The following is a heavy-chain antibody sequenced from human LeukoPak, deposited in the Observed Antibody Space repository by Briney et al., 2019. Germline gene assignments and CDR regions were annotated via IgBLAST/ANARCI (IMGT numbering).Heavy chain of an antibody. CDR2: ISSSGSTI. D-gene: IGHD2-2*01. J-gene: IGHJ4*02. Sequence: GGSLRLSCAASGFTFSSYEMNWVRQAPGKGLEWASYISSSGSTIYYADSVKGRFTISRDNAKNSLYLQMNSLRAEDTAVYYCASLCSSTSCYEYWGQGTLVTVSS. V-gene: IGHV3-48*03. CDR3: ASLCSSTSCYEY. CDR1: GFTFSSYE.